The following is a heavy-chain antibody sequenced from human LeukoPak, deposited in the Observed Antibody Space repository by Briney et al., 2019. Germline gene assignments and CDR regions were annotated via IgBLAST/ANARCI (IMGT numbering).Heavy chain of an antibody. CDR2: IVVGSGDT. J-gene: IGHJ3*02. CDR3: GADSMPRGVFSYAFDI. Sequence: ETSVKVSCKASGFTFTSSAVQWVRHARGQRLEWIGWIVVGSGDTNSAQKFQERVTITRDMSTRTAYMELSSLRSEDTAVYYCGADSMPRGVFSYAFDIWGQGTMVTVSS. D-gene: IGHD3-10*01. CDR1: GFTFTSSA. V-gene: IGHV1-58*01.